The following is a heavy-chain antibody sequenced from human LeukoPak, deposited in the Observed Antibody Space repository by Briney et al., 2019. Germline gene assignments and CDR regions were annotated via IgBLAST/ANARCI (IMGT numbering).Heavy chain of an antibody. CDR2: INQDGSEK. J-gene: IGHJ4*02. Sequence: GGSLRLSCAASGFTFSSHWMTWVRHAPGKGLETVANINQDGSEKYYVNSVKGRFTISRDNAKNSLYLQMTSLRAEDTAVYYCARGRMGSGWLGDYWGQGTLVTVSS. CDR3: ARGRMGSGWLGDY. CDR1: GFTFSSHW. D-gene: IGHD6-19*01. V-gene: IGHV3-7*05.